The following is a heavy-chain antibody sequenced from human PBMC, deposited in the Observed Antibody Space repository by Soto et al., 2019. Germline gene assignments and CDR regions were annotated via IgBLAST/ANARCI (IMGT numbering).Heavy chain of an antibody. CDR1: GYTFTTYY. D-gene: IGHD1-26*01. CDR2: INPSDGST. CDR3: TRDLGGSYFVC. V-gene: IGHV1-46*03. Sequence: GASVKVSCKASGYTFTTYYIHWVRQAPGQGLEWMAVINPSDGSTTYAQKFQGRVTMTRDTSTSTVYMDLGSLTSEDTAVYFCTRDLGGSYFVCWGQGTLVTVSS. J-gene: IGHJ4*02.